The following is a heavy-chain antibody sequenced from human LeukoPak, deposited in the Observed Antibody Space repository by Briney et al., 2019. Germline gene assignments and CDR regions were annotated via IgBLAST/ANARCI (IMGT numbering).Heavy chain of an antibody. J-gene: IGHJ4*02. CDR3: ARAKYVTSFDY. CDR2: VHLDGRT. V-gene: IGHV4-4*02. CDR1: GGSVTSTNW. D-gene: IGHD4-17*01. Sequence: SETLSLTCDVSGGSVTSTNWWTWVRQPPGKGLEWIGEVHLDGRTNYNPSLKSRVTISVDTSKNQFSLMLSSVTAADTAVYYCARAKYVTSFDYWGQGSLVTVSS.